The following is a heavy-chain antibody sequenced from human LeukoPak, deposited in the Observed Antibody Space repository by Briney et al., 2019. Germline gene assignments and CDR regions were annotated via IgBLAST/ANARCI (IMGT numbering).Heavy chain of an antibody. V-gene: IGHV3-49*03. CDR1: GFTFGDYA. J-gene: IGHJ5*02. CDR2: IRSKAHGGTT. Sequence: QPGRSLRLSCTASGFTFGDYAMSWFRQAPGKGLEWVGFIRSKAHGGTTEYAASVKGRFTISRDDSKSIAYLQMNSLKTEDTAVYYCTSPSIDDFWSGYYTGVEDAWGQGTLVTVSS. D-gene: IGHD3-3*01. CDR3: TSPSIDDFWSGYYTGVEDA.